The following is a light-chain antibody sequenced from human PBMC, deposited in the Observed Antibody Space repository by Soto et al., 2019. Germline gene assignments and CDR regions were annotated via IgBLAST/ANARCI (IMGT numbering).Light chain of an antibody. CDR1: QSVGTN. CDR2: GAS. CDR3: QQYNNWPRT. Sequence: DIVMTQSPDTLSVSPGERATLSCRASQSVGTNLARYQRNPGQAPRLLVYGASTRATGIPARFTGSGSGTEFTLTISSLQSEDFAVYYCQQYNNWPRTFGQGTKVEI. J-gene: IGKJ1*01. V-gene: IGKV3-15*01.